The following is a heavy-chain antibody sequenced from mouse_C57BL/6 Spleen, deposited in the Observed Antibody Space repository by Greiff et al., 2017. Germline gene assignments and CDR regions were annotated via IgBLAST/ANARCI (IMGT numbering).Heavy chain of an antibody. V-gene: IGHV1-15*01. CDR2: IDPETGGT. CDR3: TRWVYDGYWAY. J-gene: IGHJ3*01. Sequence: LQQSGAELVRPGASVTLSCKASGYTFTDYEMHWVKQTPVHGLEWIGAIDPETGGTAYNQKFKGKAILTADQSSSTAYMELRSLTSEDSAVYYCTRWVYDGYWAYWGQGTLVTVSA. CDR1: GYTFTDYE. D-gene: IGHD2-3*01.